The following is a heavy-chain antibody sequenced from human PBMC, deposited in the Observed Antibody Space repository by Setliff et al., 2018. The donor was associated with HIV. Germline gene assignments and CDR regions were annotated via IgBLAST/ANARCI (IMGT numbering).Heavy chain of an antibody. Sequence: SETLSLTCNVSGGSMNNYYWNWIRQSPGKGLEWIGYIFYNGRTSYNPSLKSRVTMSVDTSKNQFSLKLSSVTAADTAVYYCARDHGSRWRTYYYYYYMDVWGKGTTVTVS. D-gene: IGHD6-13*01. V-gene: IGHV4-59*12. CDR3: ARDHGSRWRTYYYYYYMDV. CDR1: GGSMNNYY. CDR2: IFYNGRT. J-gene: IGHJ6*03.